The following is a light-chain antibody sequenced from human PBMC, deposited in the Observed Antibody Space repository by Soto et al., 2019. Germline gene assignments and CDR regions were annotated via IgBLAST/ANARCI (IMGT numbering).Light chain of an antibody. CDR1: QSVRTN. J-gene: IGKJ1*01. V-gene: IGKV3-15*01. CDR3: QQYNNWPTWT. Sequence: EIVMTQSPGTLSVSPGYGATLSCRASQSVRTNLAWYQQKPGQPPRLVIYGASTRATGIPARFSGSGSGTEFNLTISSLQSEALAVYYCQQYNNWPTWTFGQGTKVEI. CDR2: GAS.